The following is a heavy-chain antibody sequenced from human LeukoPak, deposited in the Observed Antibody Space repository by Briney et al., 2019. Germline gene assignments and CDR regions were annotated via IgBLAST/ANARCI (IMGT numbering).Heavy chain of an antibody. CDR1: GFTFSDYY. CDR3: ARDPGPYDIVATSFDY. V-gene: IGHV3-11*04. CDR2: ISSSGSTI. Sequence: GGSLRLSCAASGFTFSDYYMSWIRQAPGKGLEWVSYISSSGSTIYYADSVKGRFTISRDNSKNTLYLQMNSLRAEDTAVYYCARDPGPYDIVATSFDYWGQGTLVTVSS. D-gene: IGHD5-12*01. J-gene: IGHJ4*02.